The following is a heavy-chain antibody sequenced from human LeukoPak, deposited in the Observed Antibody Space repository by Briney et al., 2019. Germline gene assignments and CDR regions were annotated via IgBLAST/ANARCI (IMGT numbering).Heavy chain of an antibody. Sequence: GGSLRLSCVASGFTFSNFAMHWVRQAPGKGLEWVTLISFDGSNKYYADSVKGRFTISRDNSKNTLYLQMNSLRAEDTAVYYCARDGLVDYWGQGTLVTVSS. CDR2: ISFDGSNK. CDR1: GFTFSNFA. D-gene: IGHD1-26*01. J-gene: IGHJ4*02. CDR3: ARDGLVDY. V-gene: IGHV3-30-3*01.